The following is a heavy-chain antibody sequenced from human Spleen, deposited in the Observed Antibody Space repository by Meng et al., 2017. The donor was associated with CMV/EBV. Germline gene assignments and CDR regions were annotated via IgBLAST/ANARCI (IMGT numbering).Heavy chain of an antibody. CDR1: GFNFANYA. Sequence: GESLKISCVASGFNFANYAMTWVRQVPGKGLEWVSTVTPSGVRTHYSDSVKGRFTISRDISKDTLYLQMNSLRAEDTALYYCAKDSSSYYYDSSGYYAFDIWGQGTMVTVSS. V-gene: IGHV3-23*01. D-gene: IGHD3-22*01. CDR3: AKDSSSYYYDSSGYYAFDI. CDR2: VTPSGVRT. J-gene: IGHJ3*02.